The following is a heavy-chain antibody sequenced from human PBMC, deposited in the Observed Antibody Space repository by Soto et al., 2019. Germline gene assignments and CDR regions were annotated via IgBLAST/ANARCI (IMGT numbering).Heavy chain of an antibody. CDR3: ARLGWLHLGFYYYGMDV. V-gene: IGHV5-51*01. Sequence: PGETLKISCKGSGYSFTSYWIGWVRQMPGKGLEWMGIIYPGDSDTRYSPSFQGQVTISADKSISTAYLQWSSLKASDTAMYYCARLGWLHLGFYYYGMDVWGQGTTVTVSS. J-gene: IGHJ6*02. CDR1: GYSFTSYW. CDR2: IYPGDSDT. D-gene: IGHD3-16*01.